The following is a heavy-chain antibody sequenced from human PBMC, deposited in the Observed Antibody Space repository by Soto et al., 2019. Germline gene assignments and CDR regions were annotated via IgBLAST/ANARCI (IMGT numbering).Heavy chain of an antibody. D-gene: IGHD5-12*01. Sequence: SMRISCAACGFSFSSYEMNWVRQAPGKGLEWVSYISSSGSTIYYADSVKGRFTISRDNAKNSLYLQMNSLRAEDTAVYYCARALRGYSGYGTFGYWGQGTLVTVSS. J-gene: IGHJ4*02. CDR2: ISSSGSTI. CDR1: GFSFSSYE. CDR3: ARALRGYSGYGTFGY. V-gene: IGHV3-48*03.